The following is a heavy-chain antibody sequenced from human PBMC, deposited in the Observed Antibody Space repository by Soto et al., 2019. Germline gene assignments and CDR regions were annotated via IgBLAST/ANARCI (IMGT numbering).Heavy chain of an antibody. Sequence: SETLSLTGAVYGGSFSGYYWSWIRQPPGKGLEWIGEINHSGSTNYNPSLKRRVTISVDTSKNQFSLKLSSVTAADTAVYYCARVMVGAGSSWLNYYYYGMDVWGQGTTVTVSS. CDR3: ARVMVGAGSSWLNYYYYGMDV. V-gene: IGHV4-34*01. CDR1: GGSFSGYY. J-gene: IGHJ6*02. CDR2: INHSGST. D-gene: IGHD6-13*01.